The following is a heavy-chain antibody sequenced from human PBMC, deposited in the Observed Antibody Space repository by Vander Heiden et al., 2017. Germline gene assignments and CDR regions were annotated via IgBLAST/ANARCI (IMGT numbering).Heavy chain of an antibody. CDR1: GFTFSSYA. J-gene: IGHJ4*02. D-gene: IGHD5-18*01. V-gene: IGHV3-23*01. CDR2: ISGSGGST. Sequence: EVQLLESGGGLVQPGGSLRLSCAASGFTFSSYAMSWVRQAPGKGLEWVSAISGSGGSTYYADSVKGRFTISRDNSKNTLYLQMNSLRAEDTAVYYCAKDRLLYGYLYGGPDYWGQGTLVTVSS. CDR3: AKDRLLYGYLYGGPDY.